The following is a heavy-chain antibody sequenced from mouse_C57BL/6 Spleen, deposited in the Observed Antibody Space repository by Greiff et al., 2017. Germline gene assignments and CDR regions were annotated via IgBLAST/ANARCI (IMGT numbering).Heavy chain of an antibody. CDR2: ISGGGGNT. V-gene: IGHV5-9*01. D-gene: IGHD2-4*01. Sequence: EVMLVESGGGLVKPGGSLKLSCAASGFTFSSYTMSWVRQTPEKRLEWVATISGGGGNTYYPDSVKGRFTISRNNAKNTLYLQMSSLRSEDTALYYCARRDYPYYFDYWGQGTTLTVAT. J-gene: IGHJ2*01. CDR1: GFTFSSYT. CDR3: ARRDYPYYFDY.